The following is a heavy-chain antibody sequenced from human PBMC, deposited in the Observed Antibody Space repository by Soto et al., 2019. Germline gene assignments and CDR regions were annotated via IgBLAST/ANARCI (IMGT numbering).Heavy chain of an antibody. V-gene: IGHV4-59*08. CDR3: ARHVNPWAQGAFDI. Sequence: SETLSLTCTVSGDSISNYHWSWIRQPPGKRLEWIGYISYSGRTNYNPSLKSRVTISVDTSKNQFSLKLSSVTAADTAVYYCARHVNPWAQGAFDIWGQGTMVTVS. CDR1: GDSISNYH. D-gene: IGHD7-27*01. CDR2: ISYSGRT. J-gene: IGHJ3*02.